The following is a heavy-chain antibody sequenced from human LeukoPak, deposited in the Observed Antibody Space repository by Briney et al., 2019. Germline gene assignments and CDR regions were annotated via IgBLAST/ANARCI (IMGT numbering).Heavy chain of an antibody. J-gene: IGHJ4*02. CDR2: IHYTGSS. Sequence: PSETLSLTCTVSGGSISSSDYYWGWFRQPPGKGLKWIGSIHYTGSSHYNSSLRSRVTISVDTSENQFSLKMNSVAAADTAVYYCARPQSLTQNYFDYWGQGTLVTVS. CDR3: ARPQSLTQNYFDY. V-gene: IGHV4-39*01. CDR1: GGSISSSDYY.